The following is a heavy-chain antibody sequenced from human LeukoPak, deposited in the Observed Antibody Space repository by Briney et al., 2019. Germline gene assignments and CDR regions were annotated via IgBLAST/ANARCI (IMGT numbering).Heavy chain of an antibody. CDR3: ARASGRWYTAQAFGY. J-gene: IGHJ4*02. D-gene: IGHD2-15*01. CDR1: GGSFSGYY. Sequence: SETLSLTCAVYGGSFSGYYWSWIRQPPGKGLEWIWEINHSGSTNYNPSLKSRVTISVDTSKNQFSLKLSSVTAADTAVYYCARASGRWYTAQAFGYWGQGTLVTVSS. CDR2: INHSGST. V-gene: IGHV4-34*01.